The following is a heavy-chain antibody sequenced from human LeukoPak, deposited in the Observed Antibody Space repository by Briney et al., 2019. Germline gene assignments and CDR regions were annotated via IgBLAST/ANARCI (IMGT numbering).Heavy chain of an antibody. J-gene: IGHJ6*04. CDR3: ARDDIHYGSYYYYYGMDV. CDR2: ISYDGSNK. CDR1: GFTFSSYA. Sequence: GGFLRLSCAASGFTFSSYAMHWVRQAPGKGLEWVAVISYDGSNKYYADSVKGRFTISRDNSKNTLYLQMSSLRAEDTAVYYCARDDIHYGSYYYYYGMDVWGKGTTVTVSS. V-gene: IGHV3-30*04. D-gene: IGHD3-10*01.